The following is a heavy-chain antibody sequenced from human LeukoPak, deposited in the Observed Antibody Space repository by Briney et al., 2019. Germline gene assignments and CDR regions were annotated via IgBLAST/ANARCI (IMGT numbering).Heavy chain of an antibody. Sequence: ASVTVSCKASGYTFTSYDIHWVRQPTGQGLEWMGWMNPNSDNTGYAQKFQDRVTMTRNTSISTAYMELSSLRSEDTAVYYCARGQSITMVRGVKITYFDYWGQGTLVTVSS. CDR2: MNPNSDNT. J-gene: IGHJ4*02. CDR3: ARGQSITMVRGVKITYFDY. D-gene: IGHD3-10*01. CDR1: GYTFTSYD. V-gene: IGHV1-8*01.